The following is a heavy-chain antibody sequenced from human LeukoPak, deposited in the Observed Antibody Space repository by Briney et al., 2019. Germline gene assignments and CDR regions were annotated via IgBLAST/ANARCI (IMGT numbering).Heavy chain of an antibody. Sequence: GGTLRLSCVASGFTFSTYGMSWVRQAPGKGLEWVSAISGSGGSTYYADSVKGRFTISRDNAKNSLYLQMNSLRAKDTAVYYCARVGYYYDSSGYYQKYYFDYWGQGTLVTVSS. V-gene: IGHV3-23*01. CDR1: GFTFSTYG. D-gene: IGHD3-22*01. J-gene: IGHJ4*02. CDR2: ISGSGGST. CDR3: ARVGYYYDSSGYYQKYYFDY.